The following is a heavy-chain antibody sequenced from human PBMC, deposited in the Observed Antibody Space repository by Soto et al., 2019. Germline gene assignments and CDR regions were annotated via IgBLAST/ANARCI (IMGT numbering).Heavy chain of an antibody. CDR1: SHNLTSYG. J-gene: IGHJ4*02. Sequence: GSVKVSSEASSHNLTSYGIRWVRRAPGQGLEWMGWISAYNGNTNYAQKLQGRVTMTTDTSTSTAYMELRSLRSDDTAVYYCARGPAYSGYDTDFDYWGQGALVTVSS. V-gene: IGHV1-18*04. CDR3: ARGPAYSGYDTDFDY. CDR2: ISAYNGNT. D-gene: IGHD5-12*01.